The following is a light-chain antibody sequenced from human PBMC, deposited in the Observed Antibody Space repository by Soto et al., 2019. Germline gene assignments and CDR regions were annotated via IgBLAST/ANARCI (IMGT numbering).Light chain of an antibody. V-gene: IGLV2-23*01. CDR3: CSYAGSDTFYV. J-gene: IGLJ1*01. Sequence: QSARTQPASVSGSPGQSITISCSDVGSFLLVSWYQQRPGKAPQLIIYEGNKRPSGISNRFSGFKSDNTASLTVSGLQAEDEADYYCCSYAGSDTFYVFGSGTKVTVL. CDR2: EGN. CDR1: DVGSFLL.